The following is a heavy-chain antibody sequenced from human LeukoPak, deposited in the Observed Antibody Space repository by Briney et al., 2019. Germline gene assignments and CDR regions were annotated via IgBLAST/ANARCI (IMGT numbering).Heavy chain of an antibody. Sequence: GGSLRLSCATSGFTFSHYGMHWVRQAPGKGLEWVAVIWSDGTNTYYGDPVKGRFTISRDNFQRTVYLQMNSPRAEDTAVYYCAKDAKRGFDYSNSLDKWGQGTLVTVSS. V-gene: IGHV3-33*06. J-gene: IGHJ4*02. CDR2: IWSDGTNT. D-gene: IGHD4-11*01. CDR1: GFTFSHYG. CDR3: AKDAKRGFDYSNSLDK.